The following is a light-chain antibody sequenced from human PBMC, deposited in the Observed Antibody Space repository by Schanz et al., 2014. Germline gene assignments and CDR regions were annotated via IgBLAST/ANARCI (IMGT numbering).Light chain of an antibody. Sequence: QSALTQPPSASGSPGQSVTISCTGTSSDVGGYKYVSWYQQHPGKAPKLMIYEGSKRPSGVSNRFSGSKSGNTASLTVSGLQAEDEAEYYCSSNVGSNNFQFGGGTKLTVL. CDR1: SSDVGGYKY. CDR3: SSNVGSNNFQ. V-gene: IGLV2-8*01. CDR2: EGS. J-gene: IGLJ3*02.